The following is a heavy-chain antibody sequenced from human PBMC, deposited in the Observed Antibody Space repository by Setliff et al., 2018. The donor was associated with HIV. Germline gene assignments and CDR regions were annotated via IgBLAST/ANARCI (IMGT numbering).Heavy chain of an antibody. V-gene: IGHV3-21*01. J-gene: IGHJ3*01. CDR3: ACHCQSPDAFHV. Sequence: PGGSLRLSCAASGFTFSSYWMSWVRQAPGKGLGWVSSISSSSSYIYYVDSRKGRLTISRDNAKNSLFLQMNSLRVEDTALYYWACHCQSPDAFHVWGQGTMVTVSS. CDR2: ISSSSSYI. CDR1: GFTFSSYW.